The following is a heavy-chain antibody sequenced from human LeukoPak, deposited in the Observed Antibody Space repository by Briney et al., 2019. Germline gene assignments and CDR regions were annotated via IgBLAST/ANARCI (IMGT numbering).Heavy chain of an antibody. CDR1: GYSISSGYY. Sequence: SETLSLTCAVSGYSISSGYYWGWIRQPPGKGLEWIGSIYHSGSTYYNPSLKSRVTISVDTSKNQFSLKLSSVTAADTAVYYCARGAGPTTSPNYYDSSGYYLWYFDYWGQGTLVTVSS. V-gene: IGHV4-38-2*01. D-gene: IGHD3-22*01. CDR3: ARGAGPTTSPNYYDSSGYYLWYFDY. CDR2: IYHSGST. J-gene: IGHJ4*02.